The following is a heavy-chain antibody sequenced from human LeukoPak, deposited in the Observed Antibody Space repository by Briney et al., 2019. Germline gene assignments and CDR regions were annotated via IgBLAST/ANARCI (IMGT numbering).Heavy chain of an antibody. CDR3: ARVYTVTTLDAFDI. D-gene: IGHD4-17*01. CDR2: IYYSGST. CDR1: GGSISSSSYY. J-gene: IGHJ3*02. V-gene: IGHV4-39*07. Sequence: PSETLSLTCTVSGGSISSSSYYWGWIRQPPGKGLEWIGSIYYSGSTYYNPSLKSRVTISVDTSKNQFSLKLSSVTAADTAVYYCARVYTVTTLDAFDIWGQGTMVTVSS.